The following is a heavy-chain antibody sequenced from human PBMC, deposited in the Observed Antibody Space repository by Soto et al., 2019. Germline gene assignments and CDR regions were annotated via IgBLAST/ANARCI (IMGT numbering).Heavy chain of an antibody. CDR3: ARDYGDAFDI. J-gene: IGHJ3*02. D-gene: IGHD3-10*01. V-gene: IGHV4-31*03. CDR1: GGSISSVDYY. CDR2: IYYSGST. Sequence: SETLSLTSTVSGGSISSVDYYWSWIRQHPGKGLEWIGYIYYSGSTYYNPSLKSRVTISVDTSKNQFSLKLSSVTAADTAVYYSARDYGDAFDIWGQGTMVT.